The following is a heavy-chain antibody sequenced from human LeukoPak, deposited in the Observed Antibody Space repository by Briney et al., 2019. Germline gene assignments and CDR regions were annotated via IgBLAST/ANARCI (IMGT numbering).Heavy chain of an antibody. J-gene: IGHJ3*02. CDR2: ISGSGGST. CDR1: GFTFSINA. Sequence: GGSLRLSCAASGFTFSINAMRWVRQAPGKGLEGVSAISGSGGSTYYADSVKGRFTISRDNSKNTVYLQMNSLRGEDTAIYYCAKGGSSWYPHAFDIWGQGTMVTVSS. D-gene: IGHD6-13*01. CDR3: AKGGSSWYPHAFDI. V-gene: IGHV3-23*01.